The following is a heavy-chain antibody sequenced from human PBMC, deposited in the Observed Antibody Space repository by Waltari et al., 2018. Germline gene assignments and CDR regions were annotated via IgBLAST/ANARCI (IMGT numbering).Heavy chain of an antibody. CDR3: TTLTSYPLY. CDR2: IRSKANSYAT. V-gene: IGHV3-73*01. Sequence: EVQLVESGGGLVQPGGSLKLSCAASGFTFSGSAMHWLRQASGKGLEWVGRIRSKANSYATAYAASVKGRFTISRDDSKNTAYLQMNSLKTEDTAVYYCTTLTSYPLYWGQGTLVTVSS. D-gene: IGHD1-26*01. J-gene: IGHJ4*02. CDR1: GFTFSGSA.